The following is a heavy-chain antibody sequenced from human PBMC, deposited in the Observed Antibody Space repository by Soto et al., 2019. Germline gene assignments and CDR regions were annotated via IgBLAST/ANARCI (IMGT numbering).Heavy chain of an antibody. CDR1: GYIFTTYG. J-gene: IGHJ4*02. CDR2: ISAHNGNT. CDR3: ARGRYGDY. D-gene: IGHD1-1*01. Sequence: QVHLVQSGAEVKKPGASVKVSCKGSGYIFTTYGITWVRQAPGQGLEWMGWISAHNGNTNYAQKLQGSVTVTRDTSTSTAYMELRNLRSDDTAVYYWARGRYGDYWGQGALVTVSS. V-gene: IGHV1-18*01.